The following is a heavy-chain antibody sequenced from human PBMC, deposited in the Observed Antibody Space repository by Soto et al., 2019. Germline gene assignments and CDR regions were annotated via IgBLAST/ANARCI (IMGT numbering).Heavy chain of an antibody. V-gene: IGHV4-30-4*01. J-gene: IGHJ1*01. CDR2: IHSSGSI. Sequence: SETLSLTCTASGGSISSDDYYWSWIRQAPGRGLEWIGYIHSSGSIYYNPSLKSRATMSIDTAGNQFSLKVSSVTVADTAVYYCARDLDGLHDDTSGPFPRPGWGQGTLVTVSS. CDR1: GGSISSDDYY. CDR3: ARDLDGLHDDTSGPFPRPG. D-gene: IGHD3-22*01.